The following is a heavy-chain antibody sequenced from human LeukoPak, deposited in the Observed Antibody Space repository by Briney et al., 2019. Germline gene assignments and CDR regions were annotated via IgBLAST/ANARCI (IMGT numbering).Heavy chain of an antibody. D-gene: IGHD3-22*01. Sequence: GGSLRLSCAASGFTFSSYAMSWVRQAPGKGLEWVSAISGSGGSTYYADSVKGRSTISRDNSKNTLYLQMNSLRAEDTAVYYCAKDAHYYDSSGYYYDYWGRGTLVTVSS. CDR2: ISGSGGST. CDR3: AKDAHYYDSSGYYYDY. CDR1: GFTFSSYA. V-gene: IGHV3-23*01. J-gene: IGHJ4*02.